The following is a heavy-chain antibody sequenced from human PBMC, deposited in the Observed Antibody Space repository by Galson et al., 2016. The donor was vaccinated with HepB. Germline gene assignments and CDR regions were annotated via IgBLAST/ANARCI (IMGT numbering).Heavy chain of an antibody. CDR1: GFTFSNYW. D-gene: IGHD4-11*01. CDR2: IHKDGGEK. J-gene: IGHJ4*02. V-gene: IGHV3-7*03. CDR3: VRIDYSDCFEF. Sequence: SLRLSCAASGFTFSNYWMSWVRQAPGKGLEWVANIHKDGGEKYHVDSVRGRFTISRDNAKNSLHLQMNSLRVEDTAVYYRVRIDYSDCFEFWGQGALVTVSS.